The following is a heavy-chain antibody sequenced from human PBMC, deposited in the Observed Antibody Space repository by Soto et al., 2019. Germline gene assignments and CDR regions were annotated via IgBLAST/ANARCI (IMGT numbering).Heavy chain of an antibody. J-gene: IGHJ4*02. Sequence: ASVKVSCKASEYTFTTYYIHWVRQAPGQGLEWMGMINPGGGSITYAQKFQGRVAMTWDTSTSTVYMELSNLESEDTAVYYCARGYSGGSSFDYWGQGTLVTVS. CDR3: ARGYSGGSSFDY. CDR1: EYTFTTYY. CDR2: INPGGGSI. D-gene: IGHD1-26*01. V-gene: IGHV1-46*01.